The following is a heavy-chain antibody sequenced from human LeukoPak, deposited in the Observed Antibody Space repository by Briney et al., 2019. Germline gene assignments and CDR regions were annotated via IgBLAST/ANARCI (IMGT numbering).Heavy chain of an antibody. CDR2: ISGSGGST. Sequence: GGSLRLSCAASGFTFSSYAMSWVRQAPGKGLEWVSAISGSGGSTYYADSVKGRFTISRDNSKDTLYLQMNSLRAEDTAVYYCAKDRYSSSWYPDYWGQGTLVTVSS. CDR3: AKDRYSSSWYPDY. V-gene: IGHV3-23*01. J-gene: IGHJ4*02. D-gene: IGHD6-13*01. CDR1: GFTFSSYA.